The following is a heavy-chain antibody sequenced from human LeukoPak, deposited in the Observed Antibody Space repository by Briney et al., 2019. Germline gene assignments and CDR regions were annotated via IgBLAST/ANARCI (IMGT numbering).Heavy chain of an antibody. D-gene: IGHD5-12*01. Sequence: GGSLRLSCAASGFTFSSYAMSWVRQAPGKGLEWVSAMSGSSSSTYYADSVKGRFTISRDNSKNTLYLQMNSLRAEDSALYYCAKVRVGTSDCFDYWGQGTLVTVSS. CDR3: AKVRVGTSDCFDY. CDR1: GFTFSSYA. J-gene: IGHJ4*02. CDR2: MSGSSSST. V-gene: IGHV3-23*01.